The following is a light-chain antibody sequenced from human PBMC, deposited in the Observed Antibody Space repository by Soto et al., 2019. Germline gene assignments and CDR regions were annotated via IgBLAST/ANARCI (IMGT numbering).Light chain of an antibody. V-gene: IGKV3-20*01. CDR1: QSISSNY. Sequence: EIVLTQSPGTLSLSPGEGATLSCRASQSISSNYLAWYQQKPGQPPRLLIYGASSRAAGIPDRFSGSGSGTDFSLTISRLEPEDFAVYYCQQYGSSRTFGQRTKVEV. J-gene: IGKJ1*01. CDR2: GAS. CDR3: QQYGSSRT.